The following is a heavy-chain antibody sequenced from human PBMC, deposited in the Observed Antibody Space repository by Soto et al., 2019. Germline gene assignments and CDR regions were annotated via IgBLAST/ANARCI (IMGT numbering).Heavy chain of an antibody. D-gene: IGHD3-16*01. CDR1: GFTFSSYG. J-gene: IGHJ4*02. CDR3: ANGGG. CDR2: ISYDGSNK. Sequence: QVQLVESGGGVVQPGRSLRLSCAASGFTFSSYGMHWVRQAPGKGLEWVAVISYDGSNKYYADSVKGRFTISRDNSKNTLYLQMNSLRAEDTAVYYWANGGGWGQGTLVTVSS. V-gene: IGHV3-30*18.